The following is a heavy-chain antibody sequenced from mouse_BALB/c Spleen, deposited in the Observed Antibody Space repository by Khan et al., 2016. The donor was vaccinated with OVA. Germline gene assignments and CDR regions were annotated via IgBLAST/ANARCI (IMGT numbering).Heavy chain of an antibody. J-gene: IGHJ3*01. V-gene: IGHV1S135*01. CDR1: GYAFTSYN. CDR3: ARGGYGGFAY. Sequence: FQLVQSGPELVKPGASVKVSCKASGYAFTSYNIYWVKQSHGKSLEWVGYIVPYNGGTSYNQKFKGKATLTVAKSSTTAYMHRNSLTSEDSAVYYCARGGYGGFAYWGQGTLVTVSA. CDR2: IVPYNGGT. D-gene: IGHD2-14*01.